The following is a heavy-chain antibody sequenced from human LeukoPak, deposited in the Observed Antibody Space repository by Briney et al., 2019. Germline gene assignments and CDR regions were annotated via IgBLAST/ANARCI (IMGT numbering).Heavy chain of an antibody. D-gene: IGHD6-19*01. J-gene: IGHJ4*02. Sequence: PGGSLRLSCAASGFTFSSYSMNWVRQAPGKGLEWVSSISINSGYIYNADSVKGRFTISRDNSKNTLYLQMNSLRAEDTALYYCSNGRTSSGTLQHDYWGQGTLVTVSS. CDR3: SNGRTSSGTLQHDY. CDR1: GFTFSSYS. V-gene: IGHV3-21*04. CDR2: ISINSGYI.